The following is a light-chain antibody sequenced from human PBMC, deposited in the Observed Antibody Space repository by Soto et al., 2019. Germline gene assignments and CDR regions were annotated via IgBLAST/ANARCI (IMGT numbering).Light chain of an antibody. Sequence: DIQMTQSPSSLSASVGDRVSITCRASQSINXXVNWYQQKPGKAPNLLIYAASSLQSGVPSRFSGSGSGTDFTLTISSLQPEDFATYYCQQSYNNPRTFGQGTKLEIK. V-gene: IGKV1-39*01. CDR1: QSINXX. J-gene: IGKJ2*02. CDR3: QQSYNNPRT. CDR2: AAS.